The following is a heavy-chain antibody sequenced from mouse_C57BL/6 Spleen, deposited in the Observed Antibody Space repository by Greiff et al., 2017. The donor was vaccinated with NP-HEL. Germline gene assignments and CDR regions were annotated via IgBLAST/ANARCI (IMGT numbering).Heavy chain of an antibody. CDR1: GYTFTSYW. Sequence: QVQLQQPGAELVKPGASVKMSCKASGYTFTSYWITWVKQRPGQGLEWIGDIYPGSGSTNSNEKFKSKATLTVDTSSRTAYMQLSSLTSEDSAVYYCARGTAQTAWFAYWGQGTLVTVSA. CDR3: ARGTAQTAWFAY. D-gene: IGHD3-2*02. CDR2: IYPGSGST. J-gene: IGHJ3*01. V-gene: IGHV1-55*01.